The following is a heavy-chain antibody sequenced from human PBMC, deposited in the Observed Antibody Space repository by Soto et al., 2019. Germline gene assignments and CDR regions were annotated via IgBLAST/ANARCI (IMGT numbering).Heavy chain of an antibody. Sequence: QVQLVECGGGVVQPGRSLRLSCAASGFTFSSYAMHWVRQAPGKGLEWVAVISYDGSNKYYADSVKGRFTISRDNSKNTLYLQMNSLRAEDTAVYYCARGAGMTTVTNDAFDIWGQGTMVTVSS. J-gene: IGHJ3*02. CDR3: ARGAGMTTVTNDAFDI. D-gene: IGHD4-17*01. V-gene: IGHV3-30-3*01. CDR1: GFTFSSYA. CDR2: ISYDGSNK.